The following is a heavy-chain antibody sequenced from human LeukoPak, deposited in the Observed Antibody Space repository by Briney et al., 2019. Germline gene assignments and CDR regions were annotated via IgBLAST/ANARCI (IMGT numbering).Heavy chain of an antibody. V-gene: IGHV3-23*01. Sequence: GGSLRLSCAASGFTFSSFAMSWVRQVPGKGLEWVSGIINSGDVTFYTDSVKGRFTISRDNSKNTLYLQMNSLRAEDTALYYCAKDQTITGVNFFDHWGQGTLVTVSS. CDR3: AKDQTITGVNFFDH. D-gene: IGHD3-10*01. CDR2: IINSGDVT. CDR1: GFTFSSFA. J-gene: IGHJ4*02.